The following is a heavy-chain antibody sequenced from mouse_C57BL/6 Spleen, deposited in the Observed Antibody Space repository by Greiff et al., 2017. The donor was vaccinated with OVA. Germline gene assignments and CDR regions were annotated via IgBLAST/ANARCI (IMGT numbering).Heavy chain of an antibody. CDR2: ISYDGSN. Sequence: EVQRVESGPGLVKPSQSLSLTCSVTGYSITSGYYWNWIRQFPGNKLEWMGYISYDGSNNYNPSLKNRISITRDTSKNQFFLKLNSVTTEDTATYYCARDGYPYWYFDVWGTGTTVTVSS. D-gene: IGHD2-2*01. J-gene: IGHJ1*03. V-gene: IGHV3-6*01. CDR3: ARDGYPYWYFDV. CDR1: GYSITSGYY.